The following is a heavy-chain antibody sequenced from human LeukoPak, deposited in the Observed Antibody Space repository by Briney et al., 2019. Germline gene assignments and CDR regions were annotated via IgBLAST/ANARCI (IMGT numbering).Heavy chain of an antibody. CDR2: ISGRDDST. V-gene: IGHV3-23*01. Sequence: PGASLRLSCAASGFTFSNYAMIWVRQVPGKGLEWVSAISGRDDSTYYADSVKGRFTISRDNSKNTLYLQMNSLRAEDTAVYYCAKDQGYSSSWYSVGWGQGTLVTVSS. CDR3: AKDQGYSSSWYSVG. D-gene: IGHD6-13*01. J-gene: IGHJ4*02. CDR1: GFTFSNYA.